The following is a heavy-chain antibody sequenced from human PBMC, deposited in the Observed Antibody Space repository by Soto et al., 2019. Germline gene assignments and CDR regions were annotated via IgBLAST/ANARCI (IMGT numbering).Heavy chain of an antibody. D-gene: IGHD2-15*01. CDR3: GRVVEGATRHTDSDS. J-gene: IGHJ5*02. V-gene: IGHV4-39*02. Sequence: SETLSLTCAVSGVSIHNSHSFWGWIRQPPGKGLEFIGSVYYSGGANYNPSLKGRVTISVDTSNNQFSLRVNSVTAADTAVYYCGRVVEGATRHTDSDSWGQGRLVTVSS. CDR1: GVSIHNSHSF. CDR2: VYYSGGA.